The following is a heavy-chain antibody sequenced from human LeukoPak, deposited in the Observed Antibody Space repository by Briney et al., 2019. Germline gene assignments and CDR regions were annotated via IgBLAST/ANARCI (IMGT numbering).Heavy chain of an antibody. CDR1: GGSFSGYY. J-gene: IGHJ6*03. Sequence: SETLSLTCAVYGGSFSGYYWSWIRQPPGKGLEWTGEINHSGSTNYNPSLKSRVTISVDTSKNQFSLKLSSVTAADTAVYYCARVGPYSSSIVGYYYYYMDVWGKGTTVTISS. D-gene: IGHD6-6*01. V-gene: IGHV4-34*01. CDR2: INHSGST. CDR3: ARVGPYSSSIVGYYYYYMDV.